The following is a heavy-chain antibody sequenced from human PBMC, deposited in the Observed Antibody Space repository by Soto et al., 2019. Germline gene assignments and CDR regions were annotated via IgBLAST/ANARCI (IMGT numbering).Heavy chain of an antibody. CDR3: ARPFIAARPASGFDP. V-gene: IGHV1-69*13. J-gene: IGHJ5*02. D-gene: IGHD6-6*01. CDR2: IITIFGTA. CDR1: GGTLSSYA. Sequence: GASVKVSCKASGGTLSSYAISWVRQAPGQGLEWMGGIITIFGTANYAQKFQGRVTITADESTSTAYMELSSLRSEDTAVYYCARPFIAARPASGFDPWGQGTLITVSS.